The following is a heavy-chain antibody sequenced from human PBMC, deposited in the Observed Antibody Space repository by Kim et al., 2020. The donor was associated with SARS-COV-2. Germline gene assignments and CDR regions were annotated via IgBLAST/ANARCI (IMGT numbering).Heavy chain of an antibody. D-gene: IGHD3-10*02. CDR3: AKDLGSGSYGPLYYYYYGMDV. Sequence: GGSLRLSCAASGFTFSSYGMHWVRQAPGKGLEWVAVISYDGSNKYYADSVKGRFTISRDNSKNTLYLQMNSLRAEDTAVYYCAKDLGSGSYGPLYYYYYGMDVWGQGTTVTVSS. J-gene: IGHJ6*02. CDR1: GFTFSSYG. V-gene: IGHV3-30*18. CDR2: ISYDGSNK.